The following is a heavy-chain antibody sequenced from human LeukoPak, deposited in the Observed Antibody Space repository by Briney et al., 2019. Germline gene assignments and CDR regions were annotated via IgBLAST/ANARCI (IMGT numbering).Heavy chain of an antibody. Sequence: GGSLRLSCAASGFTFSGSAMHWVRQASGKGLEWVGRIRSKANSYATAYAASVKGRFTISRDDSKNTAYLQMHSLKTEDTAVYYCTRPSVYGDPRGAFDPWGQGTLVTVSS. CDR2: IRSKANSYAT. V-gene: IGHV3-73*01. CDR3: TRPSVYGDPRGAFDP. CDR1: GFTFSGSA. D-gene: IGHD4-17*01. J-gene: IGHJ5*02.